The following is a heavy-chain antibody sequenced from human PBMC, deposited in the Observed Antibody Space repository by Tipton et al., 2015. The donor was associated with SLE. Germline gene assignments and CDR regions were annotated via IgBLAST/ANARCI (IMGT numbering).Heavy chain of an antibody. Sequence: TLSLTCAVYGGSFSGYYWSWIRHPAGKGLEWIGRIYTSGSTIYNPSLESRVTMSVDTSKNQFSLRVNSVTAADTAVYYCARDRPGQFGGSFDYWGQGTLVTVSS. CDR3: ARDRPGQFGGSFDY. CDR2: IYTSGST. J-gene: IGHJ4*02. D-gene: IGHD3-10*01. V-gene: IGHV4-4*07. CDR1: GGSFSGYY.